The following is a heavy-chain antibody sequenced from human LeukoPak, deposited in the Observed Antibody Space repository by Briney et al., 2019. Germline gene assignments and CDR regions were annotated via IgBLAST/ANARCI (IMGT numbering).Heavy chain of an antibody. J-gene: IGHJ4*02. Sequence: GGSLRLSCAASGFTFSSYSMNWVRQAPGKGLEWVSSISSSSSYIYYADSVKGRFTISRDNAKNSLYLQMNSLRAEDTAVYYCAREVSYYYDSSGYYYFDYWSQGTLVTVSS. CDR1: GFTFSSYS. D-gene: IGHD3-22*01. CDR2: ISSSSSYI. CDR3: AREVSYYYDSSGYYYFDY. V-gene: IGHV3-21*01.